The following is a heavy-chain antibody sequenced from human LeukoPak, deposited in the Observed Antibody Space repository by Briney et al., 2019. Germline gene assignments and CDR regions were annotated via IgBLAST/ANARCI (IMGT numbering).Heavy chain of an antibody. CDR3: ARGTIRLRDAFDI. J-gene: IGHJ3*02. V-gene: IGHV3-64*01. D-gene: IGHD3-16*01. Sequence: GGSLRLSCAASGFTFSSYAMHWVRQAPGKGLEYVSAISSNGGSTYYANSVKGRFTISRDNSKNTLYLQMGSLRAEDMAVYYCARGTIRLRDAFDIWGQGTMVTVSS. CDR2: ISSNGGST. CDR1: GFTFSSYA.